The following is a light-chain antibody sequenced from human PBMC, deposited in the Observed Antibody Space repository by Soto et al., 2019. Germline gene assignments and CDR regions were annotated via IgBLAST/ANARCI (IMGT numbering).Light chain of an antibody. CDR2: LGS. J-gene: IGKJ2*01. CDR1: QSLLHTNGYNY. CDR3: MQALQIPNT. V-gene: IGKV2-28*01. Sequence: DIVMTQSSPSLPVTPGEPASISCRSSQSLLHTNGYNYLDWYLQKPGQSPQLLIFLGSNRDSGVPDRFSGSGSGTDFTLKINRVEAEDVGVYYCMQALQIPNTFGQGTKLEIK.